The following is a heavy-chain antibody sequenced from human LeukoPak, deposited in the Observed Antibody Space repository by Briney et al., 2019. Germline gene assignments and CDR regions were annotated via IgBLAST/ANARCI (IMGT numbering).Heavy chain of an antibody. CDR1: GYTFTGYY. V-gene: IGHV1-2*02. CDR3: ARDHCTSNSCYEDFYYGMDV. D-gene: IGHD2-2*01. CDR2: INPNSGGT. Sequence: ASVKVSCRASGYTFTGYYIHWVRQAPGQGLEWMGWINPNSGGTEYAQKFQGRVTMTRDTSISTAYMDLSRLGSDDTAMYYCARDHCTSNSCYEDFYYGMDVWGQGTTVTVSS. J-gene: IGHJ6*02.